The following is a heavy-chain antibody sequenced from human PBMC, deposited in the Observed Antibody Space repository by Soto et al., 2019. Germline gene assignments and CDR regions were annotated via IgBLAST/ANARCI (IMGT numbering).Heavy chain of an antibody. Sequence: GGSLRLSCAASGFTFGDFWMTWVRQAPGKGLECVATIKSDGSEKYSVDSVRGRFTVSRDNAKNSVFLQMNSLRAEHTAMYYCARRTRTHDHWGQGTLVPVSA. J-gene: IGHJ4*02. V-gene: IGHV3-7*01. D-gene: IGHD2-8*01. CDR1: GFTFGDFW. CDR3: ARRTRTHDH. CDR2: IKSDGSEK.